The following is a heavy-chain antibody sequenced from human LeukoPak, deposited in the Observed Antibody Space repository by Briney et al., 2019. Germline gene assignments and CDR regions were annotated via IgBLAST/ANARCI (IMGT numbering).Heavy chain of an antibody. D-gene: IGHD3-22*01. CDR3: ATANRLTRDSSGYYPDS. V-gene: IGHV1-24*01. J-gene: IGHJ4*02. CDR1: GYTLTELS. CDR2: FDPEDGEI. Sequence: ASVKVSFEVSGYTLTELSTHWVRQAPGKGLEWMGGFDPEDGEIVYAQNFQGRVTMTEDTSTDTAYMELSSLRSEDTAIYYCATANRLTRDSSGYYPDSWGQGTLVTVSS.